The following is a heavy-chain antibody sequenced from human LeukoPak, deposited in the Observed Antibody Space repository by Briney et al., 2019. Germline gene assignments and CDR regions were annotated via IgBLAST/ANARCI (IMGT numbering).Heavy chain of an antibody. D-gene: IGHD2-15*01. Sequence: RSGGSLRLSCAASGFTFSSYSMNWVRQAPGKGLEWVSSISSSSSYIYYADSVKGRFTISRDNAKNSLYLQMNSLRAEDTAVYYCARDHSPNDAFDIWGQGTMVTVSS. CDR1: GFTFSSYS. CDR2: ISSSSSYI. J-gene: IGHJ3*02. CDR3: ARDHSPNDAFDI. V-gene: IGHV3-21*01.